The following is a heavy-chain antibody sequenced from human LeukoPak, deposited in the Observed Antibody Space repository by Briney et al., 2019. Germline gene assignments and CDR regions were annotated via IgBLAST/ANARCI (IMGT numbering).Heavy chain of an antibody. D-gene: IGHD5-12*01. CDR3: ARENSGYDGGFDY. V-gene: IGHV3-48*03. CDR1: GFTFWIYE. J-gene: IGHJ4*02. Sequence: GGSLRLSCTTSGFTFWIYEMSWVRQAPGKGLEWVSYISDVGTTYYADSVKGRFTISRDNAKNSLFLQMNSLRAEDTAVYFCARENSGYDGGFDYWGQGTLVTVSS. CDR2: ISDVGTT.